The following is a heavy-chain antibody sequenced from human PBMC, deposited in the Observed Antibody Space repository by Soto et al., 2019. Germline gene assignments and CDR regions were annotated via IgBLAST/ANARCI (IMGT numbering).Heavy chain of an antibody. J-gene: IGHJ4*02. CDR2: ISATGGTT. D-gene: IGHD6-6*01. V-gene: IGHV3-23*01. CDR3: AKGLSSSSLWGVFDY. Sequence: EMQLLESGGGLAQPGGSLRLSCAASGFTFSTYAMTWVRQAPGKGLEWVSAISATGGTTYYEDSVKGRFTISRDNSKNALFLQLSSLRAEDTAVYYCAKGLSSSSLWGVFDYWGQGSLVTVSS. CDR1: GFTFSTYA.